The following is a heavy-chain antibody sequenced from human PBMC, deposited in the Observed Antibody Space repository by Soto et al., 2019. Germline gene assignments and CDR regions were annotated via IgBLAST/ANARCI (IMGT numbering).Heavy chain of an antibody. D-gene: IGHD1-1*01. J-gene: IGHJ4*02. V-gene: IGHV3-30*18. CDR1: GFTFSNYG. CDR3: GKERNVLGRAVTDY. Sequence: GGSLRLSCAASGFTFSNYGMHWVRQAPGKGLEWVGVISNDGSNKYYADSVKGRFTISRDNSKSTLYLQMNSLRAEDTAVYYCGKERNVLGRAVTDYWGQRTLVTVSS. CDR2: ISNDGSNK.